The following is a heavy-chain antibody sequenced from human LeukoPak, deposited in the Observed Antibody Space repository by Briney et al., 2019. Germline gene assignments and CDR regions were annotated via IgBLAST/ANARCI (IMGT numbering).Heavy chain of an antibody. CDR3: ARLAYGSGSYYGDNWFDP. CDR2: IYYSGSI. V-gene: IGHV4-59*01. J-gene: IGHJ5*02. Sequence: SETLSLTCTVSGGYISSYYWSWIRQPPGKGLEWIWYIYYSGSINYNPSLKSRVTISVDTSKNQFSLKLSSVTAADTAVYYCARLAYGSGSYYGDNWFDPWGQGTLVTVSS. D-gene: IGHD3-10*01. CDR1: GGYISSYY.